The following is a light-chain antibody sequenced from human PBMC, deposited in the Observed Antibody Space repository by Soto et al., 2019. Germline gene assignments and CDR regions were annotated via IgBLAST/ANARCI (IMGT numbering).Light chain of an antibody. CDR1: QSVSSY. J-gene: IGKJ1*01. CDR3: QQRSNWPWT. Sequence: EIVLTQSPATLSLSPGDRATLSCRASQSVSSYLAWYQQKPGQAPRLLIYDASNRATGIPARFSGSGSGTDVTLTISSLEPAEFAVYYCQQRSNWPWTFGQGTKVEIK. CDR2: DAS. V-gene: IGKV3-11*01.